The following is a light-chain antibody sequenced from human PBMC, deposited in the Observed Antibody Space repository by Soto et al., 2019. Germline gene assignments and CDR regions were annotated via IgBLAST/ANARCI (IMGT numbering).Light chain of an antibody. CDR3: QQYNSYRT. J-gene: IGKJ1*01. CDR1: QSISSW. CDR2: DAS. V-gene: IGKV1-5*01. Sequence: DIQMTQSPSTLSASVGDRVTITCRASQSISSWLAWYQQKPGKAPKLLIYDASSLESGVPSRFSGSGSGTEFTLTISSLQPDDFAPYYCQQYNSYRTFGQGTTVEIK.